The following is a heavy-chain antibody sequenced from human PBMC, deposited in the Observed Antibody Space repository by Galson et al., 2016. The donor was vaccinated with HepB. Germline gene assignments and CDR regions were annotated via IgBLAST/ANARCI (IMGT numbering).Heavy chain of an antibody. D-gene: IGHD2-15*01. CDR2: IHHTGST. J-gene: IGHJ1*01. Sequence: SGTLSLTCTVSRYSITSGFYWGWVRQSPGKGLEWIGTIHHTGSTSYNPSLKSRVTLSLDTSKNQFSLDLTSVTAADTAVYYCARQGGLLRYFHYWGQGTLVTVSS. V-gene: IGHV4-38-2*02. CDR1: RYSITSGFY. CDR3: ARQGGLLRYFHY.